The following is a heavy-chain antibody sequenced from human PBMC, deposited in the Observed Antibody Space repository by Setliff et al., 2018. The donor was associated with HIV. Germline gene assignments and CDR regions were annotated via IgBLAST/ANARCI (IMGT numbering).Heavy chain of an antibody. V-gene: IGHV4-38-2*01. D-gene: IGHD1-26*01. J-gene: IGHJ5*02. CDR1: GYSISSGYY. CDR3: ARVGLTGWFDP. CDR2: IYHSGST. Sequence: SETLSLTCAVSGYSISSGYYWGWIRQPPGKGLEWIGSIYHSGSTYYNPSLKSRITISVDTSKNQFSLKLSSVTAADTAVYYCARVGLTGWFDPWGQGTLVTVSS.